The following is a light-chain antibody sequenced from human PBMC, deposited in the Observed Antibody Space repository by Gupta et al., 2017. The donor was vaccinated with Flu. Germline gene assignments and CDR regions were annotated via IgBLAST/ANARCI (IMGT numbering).Light chain of an antibody. V-gene: IGLV1-40*01. CDR1: SSNIGAGYD. CDR2: GNS. J-gene: IGLJ1*01. Sequence: QSALTHPPSVPGTPGWSVTIPCPAPSSNIGAGYDVHWYQQLPGTAPKLLIYGNSNRPSGVPDRFSGSKSGTSASLAITGLQAEDEADYYCQSYDSSLSGYVFGTGTKVTVL. CDR3: QSYDSSLSGYV.